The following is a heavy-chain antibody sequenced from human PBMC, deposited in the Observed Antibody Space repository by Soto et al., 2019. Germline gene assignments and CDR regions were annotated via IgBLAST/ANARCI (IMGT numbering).Heavy chain of an antibody. V-gene: IGHV3-30*18. J-gene: IGHJ4*02. CDR2: ISYDGSNK. D-gene: IGHD6-6*01. CDR1: GFTFSSYG. CDR3: AKAGQLDC. Sequence: AGGSLRLSCAASGFTFSSYGMHWVRQAPGKGLEWVAVISYDGSNKYYADSVKGRFTISRDNSKNTLYLQMNSLGAEDTAVYYCAKAGQLDCWGQGTLVTVSS.